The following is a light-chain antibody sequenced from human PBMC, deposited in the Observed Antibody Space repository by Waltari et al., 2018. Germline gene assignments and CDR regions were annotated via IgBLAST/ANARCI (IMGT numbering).Light chain of an antibody. Sequence: QSALTQPPSVSGSPGHSVTISSTGTSRDVGGYDYVSWYQQYPGKAPKLVIYDVSKRPSGVPDRFSGSKSGNTASLTISGLQAEDEADYNCCSYAGRATWAFGGGTKLTVL. CDR2: DVS. CDR3: CSYAGRATWA. CDR1: SRDVGGYDY. J-gene: IGLJ3*02. V-gene: IGLV2-11*01.